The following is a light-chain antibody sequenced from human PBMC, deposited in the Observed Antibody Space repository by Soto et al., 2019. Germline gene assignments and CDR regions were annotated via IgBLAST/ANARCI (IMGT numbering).Light chain of an antibody. V-gene: IGKV1-39*01. CDR2: AAS. CDR3: GQSSTTTLT. J-gene: IGKJ4*01. Sequence: DLKMTQSPSSRSASVGDRVTITCRASQSICTFLTWYWHKPGKAPKLLIYAASTLQSGVPSRFSGSGSGTDCTRSISSLQPEDFATDYCGQSSTTTLTFGGGTKVDIK. CDR1: QSICTF.